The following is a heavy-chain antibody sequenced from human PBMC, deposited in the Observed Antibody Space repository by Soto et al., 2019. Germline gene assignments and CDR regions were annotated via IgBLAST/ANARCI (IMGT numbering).Heavy chain of an antibody. CDR3: APEIVRGAAQTNFMDV. CDR2: IYSGGST. D-gene: IGHD6-6*01. CDR1: GFTFSSNY. V-gene: IGHV3-66*01. Sequence: EVQLVESGGGLVQPGGSLRLSCAASGFTFSSNYMSWVRQAPGKGLEWVSVIYSGGSTFYADSVKGRFTISRDNYKNTVYLQMNSLRAEEAGVYYCAPEIVRGAAQTNFMDVWGKGTTVTVS. J-gene: IGHJ6*03.